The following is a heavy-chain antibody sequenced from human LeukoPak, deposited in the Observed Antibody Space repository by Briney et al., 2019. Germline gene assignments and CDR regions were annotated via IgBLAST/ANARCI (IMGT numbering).Heavy chain of an antibody. CDR1: GGTFSSYT. Sequence: GASVKVSCKASGGTFSSYTISWVRQAPGQGLEWMGRIIPILGIANYAQKFQARVTITADKSTSTAYMELSSLRSEDTAVYYCARTAGCESSSTSCYPTGGIYYYYMDVWGKGTTVTVSS. J-gene: IGHJ6*03. CDR2: IIPILGIA. CDR3: ARTAGCESSSTSCYPTGGIYYYYMDV. V-gene: IGHV1-69*02. D-gene: IGHD2-2*01.